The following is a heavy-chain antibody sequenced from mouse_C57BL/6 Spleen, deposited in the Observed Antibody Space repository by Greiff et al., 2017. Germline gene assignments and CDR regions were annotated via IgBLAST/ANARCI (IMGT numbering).Heavy chain of an antibody. J-gene: IGHJ1*03. V-gene: IGHV1-55*01. Sequence: QVQLQQSGAELVKPGASVKMSCKASGYTFTSYWITWVKQRPGQGLEWIGDIYPGSGSTNYNEKFKSKATLTVDTSSSTAYMQLSSLTSDDSAVYYCARIGSSYVGYFDVWGTGTTVTVSS. D-gene: IGHD1-1*01. CDR3: ARIGSSYVGYFDV. CDR1: GYTFTSYW. CDR2: IYPGSGST.